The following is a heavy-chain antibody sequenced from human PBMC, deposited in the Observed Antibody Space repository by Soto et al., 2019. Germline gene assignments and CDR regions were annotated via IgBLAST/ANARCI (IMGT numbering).Heavy chain of an antibody. CDR3: ARHQYWNDGSLFDY. J-gene: IGHJ4*02. Sequence: SETLSLTCAVSSGSISSSNWWSWVRQPPGKGLEWIGEIYHSGSTNYNPSLKSRVTISVDTSKNQFSLKLSSVTAADTAVYYCARHQYWNDGSLFDYWGQGTLVTVSS. CDR2: IYHSGST. V-gene: IGHV4-4*02. D-gene: IGHD1-1*01. CDR1: SGSISSSNW.